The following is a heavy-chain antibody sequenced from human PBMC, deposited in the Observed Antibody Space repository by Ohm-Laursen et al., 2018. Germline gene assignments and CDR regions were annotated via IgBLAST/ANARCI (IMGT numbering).Heavy chain of an antibody. CDR2: IYHSGST. CDR3: ASGHNYGYDNYYYGMDV. Sequence: GTLSLTCTVSGGSISNQYWNWVRQSPGKGLEWIGYIYHSGSTKYNPFFNSRVTISVDTSQNQFSLNLRSVTTADTAVYYCASGHNYGYDNYYYGMDVWGQGTTVTVSS. J-gene: IGHJ6*02. V-gene: IGHV4-59*11. D-gene: IGHD3-16*01. CDR1: GGSISNQY.